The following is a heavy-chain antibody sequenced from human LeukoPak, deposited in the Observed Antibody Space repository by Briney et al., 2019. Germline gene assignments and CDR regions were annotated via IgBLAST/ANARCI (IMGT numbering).Heavy chain of an antibody. CDR3: ARVGSGWAFDY. CDR2: IKQDGSEK. Sequence: GGSLRLSCAASGFTFSSYWMSWVRQAPGKGLEWVANIKQDGSEKCYVDSVKGRFTISRDNAKNSLYLQMNSLRAEDTAVYYCARVGSGWAFDYWGQGTLVTVSS. J-gene: IGHJ4*02. V-gene: IGHV3-7*01. CDR1: GFTFSSYW. D-gene: IGHD6-19*01.